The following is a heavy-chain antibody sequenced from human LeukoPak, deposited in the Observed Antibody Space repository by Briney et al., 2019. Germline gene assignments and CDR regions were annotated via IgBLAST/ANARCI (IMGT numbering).Heavy chain of an antibody. V-gene: IGHV4-4*07. D-gene: IGHD3-3*01. CDR2: IYTSGST. Sequence: KPSETLSLTCTVSGGSISSYYWSWIRQPAGKGLEWIGRIYTSGSTNYNPSLKSRVTLSVDTSKNQFSLKLSSVTAADTAVYYCARAGSIWSGYYRFDPWGQGTLVTVSS. CDR3: ARAGSIWSGYYRFDP. CDR1: GGSISSYY. J-gene: IGHJ5*02.